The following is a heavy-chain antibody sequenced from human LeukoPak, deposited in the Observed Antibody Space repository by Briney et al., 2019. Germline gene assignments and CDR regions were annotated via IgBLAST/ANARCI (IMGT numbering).Heavy chain of an antibody. J-gene: IGHJ5*01. V-gene: IGHV4-39*01. CDR1: GGSLSTSTHY. CDR2: VSNGGRT. Sequence: SETLSLTCTVSGGSLSTSTHYWGWVRHPPGKGLEWLGSVSNGGRTSYNPSLTSRISISVDTSKNQFSLKLNSVTAADTALYYCARSDHSHFVNWFDSWGQGILVAVSS. D-gene: IGHD2-21*01. CDR3: ARSDHSHFVNWFDS.